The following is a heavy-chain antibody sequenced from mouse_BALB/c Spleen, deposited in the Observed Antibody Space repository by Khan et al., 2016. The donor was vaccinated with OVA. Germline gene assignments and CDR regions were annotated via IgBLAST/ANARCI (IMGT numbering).Heavy chain of an antibody. CDR2: ISSGGSFT. J-gene: IGHJ2*01. CDR1: GFTFNNYA. CDR3: ARTPGYYGSNYFDY. D-gene: IGHD1-1*01. V-gene: IGHV5-9-3*01. Sequence: EVELVESGGGLVKPGGSLKLSCAASGFTFNNYAMSWVRQTPAKRLEWVATISSGGSFTYYPDSVKGRFTISRDNAKNTLYLQMGSLRSEDTAMYYCARTPGYYGSNYFDYWGQGTTLTASS.